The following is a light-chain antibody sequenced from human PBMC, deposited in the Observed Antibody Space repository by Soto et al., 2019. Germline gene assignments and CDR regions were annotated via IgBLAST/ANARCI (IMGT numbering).Light chain of an antibody. J-gene: IGKJ1*01. CDR1: QFLSDK. CDR3: LQYNVWPPGT. Sequence: EVMLTQSPATLSVSPGERATVSCRASQFLSDKLAWYQHKTGQAPRLLIYHASTRATGIPARFSGSGSGTEFTLTISSLQSDDFAVSYCLQYNVWPPGTFGQGTRVEIK. CDR2: HAS. V-gene: IGKV3-15*01.